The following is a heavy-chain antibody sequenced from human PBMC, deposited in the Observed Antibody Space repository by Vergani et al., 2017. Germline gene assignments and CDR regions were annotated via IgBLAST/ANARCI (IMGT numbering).Heavy chain of an antibody. CDR2: IHSSGTT. CDR3: ARVDTQVPATSHFYYMDV. CDR1: GGSITSGSFY. J-gene: IGHJ6*03. V-gene: IGHV4-61*02. D-gene: IGHD6-25*01. Sequence: QVQLHESGPGLVKPSQTLSLTCTVSGGSITSGSFYWSWIRQPAGKGLEWIGRIHSSGTTNYNPSRKSRVTLSVDTSKNQLSLRMTSVTAADTAVYYCARVDTQVPATSHFYYMDVWGKGTTVVVSS.